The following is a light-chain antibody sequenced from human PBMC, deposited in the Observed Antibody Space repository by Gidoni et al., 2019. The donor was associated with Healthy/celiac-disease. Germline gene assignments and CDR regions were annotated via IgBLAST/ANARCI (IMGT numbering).Light chain of an antibody. CDR3: SSHTTSNTLL. V-gene: IGLV2-14*03. CDR2: DVN. J-gene: IGLJ3*02. Sequence: QSALTQPASVSGSPGQSIAISCTGTSSDVGAYDSVSWYQQHPDKAPKLMVYDVNNRPSGVSNRFSGSKSGNTASLTISGLQAEDEADYYCSSHTTSNTLLFGGGTKLTVL. CDR1: SSDVGAYDS.